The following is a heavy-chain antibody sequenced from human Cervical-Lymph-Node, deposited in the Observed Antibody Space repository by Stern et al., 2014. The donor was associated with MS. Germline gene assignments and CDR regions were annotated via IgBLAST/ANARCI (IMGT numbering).Heavy chain of an antibody. D-gene: IGHD5-24*01. Sequence: VQLVESGGEVKKPGASVKVSCKASGYTFTSLGISWVRQAPGQGLEWMGWISAYNGNTTYAQNLQGRVTLTTDTSTSTAYMELRSLTSDDTAAYYCASGSLEGFDPWGQGTLVTVSS. V-gene: IGHV1-18*01. J-gene: IGHJ5*02. CDR1: GYTFTSLG. CDR3: ASGSLEGFDP. CDR2: ISAYNGNT.